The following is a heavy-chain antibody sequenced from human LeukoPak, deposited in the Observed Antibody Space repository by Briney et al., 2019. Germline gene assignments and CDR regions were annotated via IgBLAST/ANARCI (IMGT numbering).Heavy chain of an antibody. J-gene: IGHJ2*01. Sequence: ASVKVSCKASGYTFTSYGISWVRQAPGQGLEWMGWISAYNGNTNYAQKLQGRVTMTTDTSTSTAYMELRSLRSDDTAVYYCARDQRSGWYQKPYWYFDLWGRGTLVTVSS. CDR2: ISAYNGNT. V-gene: IGHV1-18*01. CDR1: GYTFTSYG. CDR3: ARDQRSGWYQKPYWYFDL. D-gene: IGHD6-19*01.